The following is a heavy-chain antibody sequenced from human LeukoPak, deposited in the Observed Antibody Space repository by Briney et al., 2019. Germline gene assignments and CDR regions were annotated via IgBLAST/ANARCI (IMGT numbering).Heavy chain of an antibody. D-gene: IGHD3-16*01. CDR1: GFTFSSYA. CDR2: ISGSGGST. J-gene: IGHJ4*02. CDR3: AKDGVVTITFDY. Sequence: PGGSLRLSCTASGFTFSSYAMSWVRQAPGKGLEWVSVISGSGGSTYYGDSVKGRFTISRDSSKNTLYLQMNSLRAEDTAVYYCAKDGVVTITFDYWGQGTLVTVSS. V-gene: IGHV3-23*01.